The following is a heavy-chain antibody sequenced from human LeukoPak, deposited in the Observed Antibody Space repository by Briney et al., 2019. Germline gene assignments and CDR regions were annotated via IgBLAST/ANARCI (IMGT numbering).Heavy chain of an antibody. D-gene: IGHD2-21*01. CDR3: ARAGLTPWGGEGTFDC. CDR1: GFTVSSNY. CDR2: IYSGGST. V-gene: IGHV3-66*01. J-gene: IGHJ4*02. Sequence: GGSLRLSCAASGFTVSSNYMSWVRQAPGKGLEWVSVIYSGGSTYYADSVKGRFTISRDNSKSTLYLQMNSLRAEDAAVYYCARAGLTPWGGEGTFDCWGQGTLVSVSS.